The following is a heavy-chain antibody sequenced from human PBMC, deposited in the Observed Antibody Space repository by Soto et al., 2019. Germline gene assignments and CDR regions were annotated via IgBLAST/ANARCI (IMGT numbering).Heavy chain of an antibody. J-gene: IGHJ5*02. CDR3: AREGSYRSGENWFDP. Sequence: SETLSLTCTVSGGSISSYYWSWIRQPPGKGLEWIGYIYYSGSTNYNPSLKSRVTISVDTSKNQFSLKLSSVTAADTAVYYCAREGSYRSGENWFDPWGQGTLVTVSS. V-gene: IGHV4-59*01. D-gene: IGHD6-25*01. CDR1: GGSISSYY. CDR2: IYYSGST.